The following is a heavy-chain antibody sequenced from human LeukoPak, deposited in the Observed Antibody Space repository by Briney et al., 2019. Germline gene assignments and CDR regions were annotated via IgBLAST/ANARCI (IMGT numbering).Heavy chain of an antibody. CDR1: GLVFSSYA. Sequence: GGSLRLSCAASGLVFSSYAMNWVRQAPGKGPEWVSLITGSGDTTSYADSVKGRFTISRGNFKNTLYLQMNSLRVEDTAIYYCANWGGTSAWYGPFDYWGQGTLVTVSS. CDR2: ITGSGDTT. J-gene: IGHJ4*02. V-gene: IGHV3-23*01. CDR3: ANWGGTSAWYGPFDY. D-gene: IGHD6-19*01.